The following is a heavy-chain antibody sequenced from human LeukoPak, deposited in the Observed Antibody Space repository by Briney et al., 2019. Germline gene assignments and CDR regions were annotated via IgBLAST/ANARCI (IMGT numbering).Heavy chain of an antibody. V-gene: IGHV1-69*05. J-gene: IGHJ3*02. D-gene: IGHD1-26*01. CDR1: GGTFSSYA. CDR2: IIPIFGTA. Sequence: ASVKVSCKAFGGTFSSYAISWVRQAPGQGLELMGRIIPIFGTANYAQKFQGRVTITTDESTSTAYMELSSLRSEDTAVYYCATVKSHSGAFDIWGQGTMVTVSS. CDR3: ATVKSHSGAFDI.